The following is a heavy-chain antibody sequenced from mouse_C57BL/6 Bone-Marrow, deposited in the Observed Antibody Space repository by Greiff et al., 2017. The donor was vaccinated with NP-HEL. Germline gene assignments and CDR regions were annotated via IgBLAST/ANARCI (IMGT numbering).Heavy chain of an antibody. D-gene: IGHD1-1*01. CDR3: TVIYYYGSSWAY. J-gene: IGHJ3*01. V-gene: IGHV6-3*01. Sequence: EVKLQESGGGLVQPGGSMKLSCVASGFTFSNYWMNWVRQSPEKGLEWVAQIRLKSDNYATHYAESVKGRFTISRDDSKSSVYLQMNNLRAEDTGIYYCTVIYYYGSSWAYWGQGTLVTVSA. CDR1: GFTFSNYW. CDR2: IRLKSDNYAT.